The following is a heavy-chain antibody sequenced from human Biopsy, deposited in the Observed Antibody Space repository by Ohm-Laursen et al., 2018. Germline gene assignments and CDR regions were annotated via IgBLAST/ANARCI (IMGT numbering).Heavy chain of an antibody. J-gene: IGHJ4*02. V-gene: IGHV4-59*11. D-gene: IGHD4-23*01. Sequence: SETLSLTCTVSGGSFTGHYWSWIRQPPGKGLEWIGHIPYTGYTSYNASLKSRVTISVDTSRNHFSLRLSSLTAADTAVYYCARGSNDFGGLYFPRWGQGTLVSVSS. CDR2: IPYTGYT. CDR1: GGSFTGHY. CDR3: ARGSNDFGGLYFPR.